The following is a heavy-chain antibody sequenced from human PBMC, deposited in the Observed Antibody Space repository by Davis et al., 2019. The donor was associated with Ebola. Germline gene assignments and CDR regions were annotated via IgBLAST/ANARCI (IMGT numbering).Heavy chain of an antibody. CDR3: AREGKYRDESRTFDY. V-gene: IGHV3-21*05. J-gene: IGHJ4*02. D-gene: IGHD2-2*01. CDR2: ISSSASYK. CDR1: GFTFSSYS. Sequence: GESLKISCAASGFTFSSYSMSWIRQAPGKGPEWVSSISSSASYKNYADSVKGRFTISRDDAKKSLYLQMDSLRAEDTAVYYCAREGKYRDESRTFDYWGQGTLVTVSS.